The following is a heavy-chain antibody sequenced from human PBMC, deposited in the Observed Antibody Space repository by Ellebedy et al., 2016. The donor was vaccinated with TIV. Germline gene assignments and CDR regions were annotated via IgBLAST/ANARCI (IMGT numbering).Heavy chain of an antibody. J-gene: IGHJ5*02. CDR1: GGAISDSRYY. CDR3: ARDPALPRGRFDT. V-gene: IGHV4-39*07. Sequence: MPSETLSLTCTVSGGAISDSRYYWSWIRQPPGEGLDWIGSIHNSGSTHYNSSLRSRVPVSVDTSKNQFSLNLSSVTAADTAVYYCARDPALPRGRFDTWGQGTLVTVSS. CDR2: IHNSGST.